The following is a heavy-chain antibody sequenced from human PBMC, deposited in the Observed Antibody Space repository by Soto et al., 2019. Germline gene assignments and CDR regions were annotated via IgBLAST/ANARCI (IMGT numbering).Heavy chain of an antibody. Sequence: SQTLSLTCAISGDSVSSNSAAWDWIRQSPSRGLEWLGRTYYRSKWFNDYAVSVQSRITINADTSKNQVSLQVNSVTPEDTAVYYCAKGGGSGYDTISVYYFDYWGQGTLVTAPQ. CDR3: AKGGGSGYDTISVYYFDY. CDR2: TYYRSKWFN. J-gene: IGHJ4*02. V-gene: IGHV6-1*01. CDR1: GDSVSSNSAA. D-gene: IGHD5-12*01.